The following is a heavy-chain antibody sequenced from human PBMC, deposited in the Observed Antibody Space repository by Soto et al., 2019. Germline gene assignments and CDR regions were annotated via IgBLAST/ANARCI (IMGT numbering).Heavy chain of an antibody. CDR2: ISSSSSYI. CDR3: ARDYSSSSRYYYYGMDV. D-gene: IGHD6-6*01. CDR1: GFTFSSYS. V-gene: IGHV3-21*01. J-gene: IGHJ6*02. Sequence: EVQLVESGGGLVKPGGSLRLSCAASGFTFSSYSMNWVRQAPGKGLEWVSSISSSSSYIYYADSVKGRFTISRDNAKNSLYLQMNSRRAEDTAVYYCARDYSSSSRYYYYGMDVWGQGTTVTVSS.